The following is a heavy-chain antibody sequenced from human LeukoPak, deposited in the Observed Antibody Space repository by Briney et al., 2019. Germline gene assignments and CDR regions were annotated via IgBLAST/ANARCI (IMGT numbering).Heavy chain of an antibody. CDR3: ARELWLGELSFLAGY. CDR1: GLTLNMYW. D-gene: IGHD3-16*02. J-gene: IGHJ4*02. V-gene: IGHV3-7*01. CDR2: IKQDGSEK. Sequence: GGSLRLSCEASGLTLNMYWLTWVRQAPGKGLEWVANIKQDGSEKNYVDSVRGRFTISRDNAKNSLYLQMNSLRAEDTAVYYCARELWLGELSFLAGYWGQGTLVTVSS.